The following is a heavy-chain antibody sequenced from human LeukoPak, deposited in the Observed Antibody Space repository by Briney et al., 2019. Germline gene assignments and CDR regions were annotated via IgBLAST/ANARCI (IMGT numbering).Heavy chain of an antibody. CDR2: IYYSGST. CDR3: ARDQAGTNNWFDP. CDR1: GGSISSSSYY. V-gene: IGHV4-39*07. J-gene: IGHJ5*02. Sequence: SETLSLTCTVSGGSISSSSYYWGWIRQPPGKGLEWIGSIYYSGSTYYNPSLKSRVTISVDTSKNQFSLKLSSVTAADTAVYYCARDQAGTNNWFDPWGQGTLVTVSS. D-gene: IGHD1-1*01.